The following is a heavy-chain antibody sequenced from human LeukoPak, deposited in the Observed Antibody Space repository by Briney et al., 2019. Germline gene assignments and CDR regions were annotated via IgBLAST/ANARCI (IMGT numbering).Heavy chain of an antibody. CDR3: ARGKLRSAFDI. Sequence: SETLSLTCTVSGGSISSYYWSWIRQPAGKGLEWVGRIYTSGSTNYNPSLKSRVTMSVDTSKNRFSLKLSSVTAADTAVYYCARGKLRSAFDIWGQGTMVTVSS. J-gene: IGHJ3*02. V-gene: IGHV4-4*07. D-gene: IGHD1-7*01. CDR1: GGSISSYY. CDR2: IYTSGST.